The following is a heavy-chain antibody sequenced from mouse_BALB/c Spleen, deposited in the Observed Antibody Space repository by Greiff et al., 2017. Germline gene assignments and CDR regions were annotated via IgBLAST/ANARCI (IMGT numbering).Heavy chain of an antibody. V-gene: IGHV5-6-5*01. D-gene: IGHD2-14*01. CDR2: ISSGGST. CDR3: ARDRYDEDYAMDY. J-gene: IGHJ4*01. CDR1: GFTFSSYA. Sequence: EVQRVESGGGLVKPGGSLKLSCAASGFTFSSYAMSWVRQTPEKRLEWVASISSGGSTYYPDSVKGRFTISRDNARNILYLQMSSLRSEDTAMYYCARDRYDEDYAMDYWGQGTSVTVSS.